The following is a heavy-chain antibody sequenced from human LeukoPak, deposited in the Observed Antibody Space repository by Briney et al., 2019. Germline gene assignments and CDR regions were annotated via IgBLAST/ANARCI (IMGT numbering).Heavy chain of an antibody. D-gene: IGHD1-1*01. CDR1: GDSVSSNSAA. Sequence: SQTLSLTCAISGDSVSSNSAAWNWIRQSPSSGLEWLGRTYYRSKWYNDYAVSVKSRITINPDTSKNQFSLQLNSVTPEDTAVYYCARENDGETAGSLDPWGQGTLVTVSS. CDR2: TYYRSKWYN. CDR3: ARENDGETAGSLDP. V-gene: IGHV6-1*01. J-gene: IGHJ5*02.